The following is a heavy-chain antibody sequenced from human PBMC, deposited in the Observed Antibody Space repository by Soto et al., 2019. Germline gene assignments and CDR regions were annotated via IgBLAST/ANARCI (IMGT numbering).Heavy chain of an antibody. CDR1: GFTFSSYA. J-gene: IGHJ5*02. CDR3: ARAQYGGNSGDGVRRMYWFAP. Sequence: QVQLVESGGGVVQPGRSLRLSCAASGFTFSSYAMHWVRQAPGKGLEWVAVISYDGSNKYYADSVKGRFTISRDNSKNTLYLQMNSLRAEDTAVYYCARAQYGGNSGDGVRRMYWFAPWGQGTLVTVSS. CDR2: ISYDGSNK. V-gene: IGHV3-30-3*01. D-gene: IGHD2-21*02.